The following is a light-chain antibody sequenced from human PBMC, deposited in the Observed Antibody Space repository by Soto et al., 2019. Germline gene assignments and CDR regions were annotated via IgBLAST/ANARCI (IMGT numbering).Light chain of an antibody. CDR3: QQYGTSPLT. J-gene: IGKJ4*01. V-gene: IGKV3-20*01. Sequence: EIVLTQSPRTLSLSAGESATLSCTASQSVRSNSLAWYQQKPGQAPRLLMFGASGRATDTPPRFSGRGSGTDFTLTISRLEPEDFAVYYCQQYGTSPLTFGGGTKVDI. CDR1: QSVRSNS. CDR2: GAS.